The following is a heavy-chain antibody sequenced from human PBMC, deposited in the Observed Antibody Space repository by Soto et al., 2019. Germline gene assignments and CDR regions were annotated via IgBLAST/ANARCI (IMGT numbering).Heavy chain of an antibody. Sequence: PGESLKISCKGSGYSFTSYWIGWVRQMPGKGLEWMGIIYPGDSDTRYSPSFQGQVTISADKSISTAYLQWSSLKASDTAMYYCARQHTVTTFLDWFDPWGQGTLVTVSS. CDR1: GYSFTSYW. CDR2: IYPGDSDT. D-gene: IGHD4-17*01. CDR3: ARQHTVTTFLDWFDP. V-gene: IGHV5-51*01. J-gene: IGHJ5*02.